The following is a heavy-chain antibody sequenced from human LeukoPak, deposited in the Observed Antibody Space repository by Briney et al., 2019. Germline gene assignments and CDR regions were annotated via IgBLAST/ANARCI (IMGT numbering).Heavy chain of an antibody. CDR3: ARGNSGTAGFYNWFDP. CDR1: GFTFGDYY. V-gene: IGHV3-11*01. CDR2: ISSSGSTI. J-gene: IGHJ5*02. Sequence: GGSLRLSCAASGFTFGDYYMSWIRQAPGKGLEWVSYISSSGSTIYYADSVKGRFTISRDNAKNSLYLQMNSLRAEDTAVYYCARGNSGTAGFYNWFDPWGQGTLVTVSS. D-gene: IGHD1-26*01.